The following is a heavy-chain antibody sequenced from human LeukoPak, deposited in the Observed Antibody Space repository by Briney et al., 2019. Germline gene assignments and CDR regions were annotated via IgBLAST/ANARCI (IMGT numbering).Heavy chain of an antibody. CDR2: FDPEDGET. CDR3: ATNVVAATHGYYYGMDV. D-gene: IGHD2-15*01. Sequence: ASVKVSCKVSGYTLTELSMHWVRQPPGKGLEWMGGFDPEDGETIYAQKFQGRVTMTEDTSTDTAYMELSSLRSEDTAVYYCATNVVAATHGYYYGMDVWGQGTTVTVSS. CDR1: GYTLTELS. J-gene: IGHJ6*02. V-gene: IGHV1-24*01.